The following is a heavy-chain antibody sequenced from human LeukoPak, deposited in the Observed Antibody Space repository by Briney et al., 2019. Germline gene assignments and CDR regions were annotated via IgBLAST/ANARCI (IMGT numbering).Heavy chain of an antibody. D-gene: IGHD3-22*01. V-gene: IGHV5-51*01. CDR1: GYSFTSYW. CDR3: ARLGDSSGYYYFDY. Sequence: GESLKISCKGSGYSFTSYWIGLVRPMPGKGLEWVGMIYPGDSDTRYSPSFQGQVTISADKSTSTAYLQWSSLKASDTAMFYCARLGDSSGYYYFDYWGQGTLVTVSS. CDR2: IYPGDSDT. J-gene: IGHJ4*02.